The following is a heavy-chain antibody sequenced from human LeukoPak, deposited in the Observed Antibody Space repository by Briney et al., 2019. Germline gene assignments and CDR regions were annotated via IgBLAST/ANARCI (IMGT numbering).Heavy chain of an antibody. Sequence: GGSLRLSCAASGFTFSSYAMSWVRQAPGKGLEWVSAISGSGGSTYYADSVKGRFTISGDNSKNTLYLLMNGLRAEDTAVYYCAKVGRYSYAHDAFDIWGQGTMVTVSS. J-gene: IGHJ3*02. CDR1: GFTFSSYA. V-gene: IGHV3-23*01. CDR2: ISGSGGST. D-gene: IGHD5-18*01. CDR3: AKVGRYSYAHDAFDI.